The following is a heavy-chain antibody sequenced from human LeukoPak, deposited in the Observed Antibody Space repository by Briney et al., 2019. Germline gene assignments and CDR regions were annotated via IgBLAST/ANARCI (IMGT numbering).Heavy chain of an antibody. J-gene: IGHJ4*02. Sequence: ASGPTLVKPTQTLTLTCTFSGFSLSTSGVGVGWIRQPPRKALEWLALIYWNDDKRYSPSLKSRLSITKDTSKNQVVLIMTNMDPVDTATYYCAHRGEDWQVRGFDHWGQGALVTVPS. D-gene: IGHD3/OR15-3a*01. CDR3: AHRGEDWQVRGFDH. CDR2: IYWNDDK. V-gene: IGHV2-5*01. CDR1: GFSLSTSGVG.